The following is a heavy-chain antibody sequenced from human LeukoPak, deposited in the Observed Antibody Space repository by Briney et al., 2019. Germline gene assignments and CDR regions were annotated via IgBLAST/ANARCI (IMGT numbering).Heavy chain of an antibody. Sequence: GGSLRLSCAASGFTLSSYWMHWVRQAPGKGLEWVSYISSSGSTIYYADSVKGRFTTSRDNAKNSLYLQMNSLRAEDTAVYYCARPYSSRFGWFDPWGQGTLVTVSS. V-gene: IGHV3-48*04. CDR3: ARPYSSRFGWFDP. CDR2: ISSSGSTI. D-gene: IGHD6-13*01. CDR1: GFTLSSYW. J-gene: IGHJ5*02.